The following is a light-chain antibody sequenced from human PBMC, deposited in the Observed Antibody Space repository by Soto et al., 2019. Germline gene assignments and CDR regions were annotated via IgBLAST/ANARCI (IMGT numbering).Light chain of an antibody. Sequence: QSALTQPASVSGSPGQSITISCSGTSSDDGAHDFVSWYQHHPDKAPKVIIFEVTKRPSGVSNRFSGSKTGNTASLTISGLQAEDEAAYCCNSYTLRKTLIFGGGTKLTVL. CDR1: SSDDGAHDF. J-gene: IGLJ2*01. CDR3: NSYTLRKTLI. CDR2: EVT. V-gene: IGLV2-14*01.